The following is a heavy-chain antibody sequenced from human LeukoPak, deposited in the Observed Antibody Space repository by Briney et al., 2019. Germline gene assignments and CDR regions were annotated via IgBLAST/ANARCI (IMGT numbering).Heavy chain of an antibody. D-gene: IGHD6-19*01. CDR3: ARHHRDYSSGWSSWTWFDP. CDR2: ISAYNGNT. J-gene: IGHJ5*02. CDR1: GYTFTSYG. Sequence: ASVKVSCKASGYTFTSYGISWVRQAPGQGLEWMGWISAYNGNTNHAQKLQGRVTMTTDTSTSTAYMELRSLRSDDTAVYYCARHHRDYSSGWSSWTWFDPWGQGTLVTVSS. V-gene: IGHV1-18*01.